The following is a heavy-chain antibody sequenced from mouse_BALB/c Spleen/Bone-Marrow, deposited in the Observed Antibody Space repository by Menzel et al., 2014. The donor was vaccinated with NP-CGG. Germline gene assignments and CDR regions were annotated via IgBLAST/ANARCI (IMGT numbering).Heavy chain of an antibody. Sequence: VQLKDSGPELVKPGASVKMSCKASGYTFTSYILHWVKQKPGQGLEWIGYINPYNDGTKYNEKFKGKATLTSDKFSSATCMELSSLTSEDSAVYYCARGGGHYFDYWGQGTTLTVSS. CDR2: INPYNDGT. CDR3: ARGGGHYFDY. V-gene: IGHV1-14*01. CDR1: GYTFTSYI. J-gene: IGHJ2*01.